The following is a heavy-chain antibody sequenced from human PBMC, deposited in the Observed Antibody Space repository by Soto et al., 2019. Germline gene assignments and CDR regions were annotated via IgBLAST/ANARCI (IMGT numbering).Heavy chain of an antibody. Sequence: GGSLRLSCAASGFTFSSYTMHWVRQTPGKGLEWLAVIWHDGSNKYYADSVKGRFTISRDNSKNTLYLQMNSLRAEDTAMYYCARDHYDSLIAYYSGLDYWGQGTLVTVSS. V-gene: IGHV3-33*01. CDR1: GFTFSSYT. J-gene: IGHJ4*02. D-gene: IGHD3-9*01. CDR2: IWHDGSNK. CDR3: ARDHYDSLIAYYSGLDY.